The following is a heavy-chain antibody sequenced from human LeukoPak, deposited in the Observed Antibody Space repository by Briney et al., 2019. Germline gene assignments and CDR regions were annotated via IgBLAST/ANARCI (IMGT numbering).Heavy chain of an antibody. V-gene: IGHV4-31*03. J-gene: IGHJ5*02. CDR3: ARCLMVRNPNWFDP. CDR2: IYYSGST. D-gene: IGHD3-10*01. Sequence: SQTLSLTCTVSGGSISSGGYYWSWIRQHPGKGLEWIGYIYYSGSTYYNPSLKSRVTISVDTSKNQFSLKLSSVTAGDTAVYYCARCLMVRNPNWFDPWGQGTLVTVSS. CDR1: GGSISSGGYY.